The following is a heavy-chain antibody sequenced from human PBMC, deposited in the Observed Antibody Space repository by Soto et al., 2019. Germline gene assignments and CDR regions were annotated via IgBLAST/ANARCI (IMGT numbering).Heavy chain of an antibody. Sequence: GASVKVSCKASGYTFTSYYMHWVRQAPGQGLEWTGIINPSGGSTSYAQKFQGRVTMTRDTSTSTVYMELSSLRSEDTAVYYCARDGGQTRYDFWSGYSGYYGMDVWGQGTTVTVSS. J-gene: IGHJ6*02. D-gene: IGHD3-3*01. CDR3: ARDGGQTRYDFWSGYSGYYGMDV. CDR2: INPSGGST. CDR1: GYTFTSYY. V-gene: IGHV1-46*01.